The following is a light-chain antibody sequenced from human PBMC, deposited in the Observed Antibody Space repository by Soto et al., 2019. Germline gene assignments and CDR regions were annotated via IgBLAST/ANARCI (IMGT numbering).Light chain of an antibody. CDR2: DAS. CDR1: QDISNY. CDR3: QQSYSSPPT. Sequence: IQMTQSPSSLSASVVDRVTITCQASQDISNYLNWYQQKPGKAPKLLIYDASNLQSGVPSRFSGSRSGPDFTLTISSLQPEDFATYYCQQSYSSPPTFGQGTKVDIK. J-gene: IGKJ1*01. V-gene: IGKV1-39*01.